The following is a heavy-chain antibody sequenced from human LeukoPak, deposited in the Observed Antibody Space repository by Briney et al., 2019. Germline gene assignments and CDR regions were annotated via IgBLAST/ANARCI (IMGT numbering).Heavy chain of an antibody. CDR3: ARDWGVSGTSGETFDY. Sequence: ASVKVSCKTSGYSFKSYGISWVRQAPGQGLEWMGWISAHNGNTNYAQKFQDRVTMTTDISTSTAYMELRSLRSDDTAVYYCARDWGVSGTSGETFDYWGQGTLVTVSS. J-gene: IGHJ4*02. CDR1: GYSFKSYG. CDR2: ISAHNGNT. D-gene: IGHD1-26*01. V-gene: IGHV1-18*01.